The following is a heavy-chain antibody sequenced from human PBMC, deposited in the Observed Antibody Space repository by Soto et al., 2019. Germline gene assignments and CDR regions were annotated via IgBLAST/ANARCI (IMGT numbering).Heavy chain of an antibody. Sequence: PGGSLGLSCSASGFTFSSYGMHWVRQAPGKWLEWVAVIWYDGSNKYYADSVKGRFTISRDNSKNTLYLQMNSLRAEDTAVYYCARTRKTWLGELVGHYYYYGMDVWGQGTTVTV. CDR3: ARTRKTWLGELVGHYYYYGMDV. D-gene: IGHD3-10*01. CDR2: IWYDGSNK. J-gene: IGHJ6*02. CDR1: GFTFSSYG. V-gene: IGHV3-33*01.